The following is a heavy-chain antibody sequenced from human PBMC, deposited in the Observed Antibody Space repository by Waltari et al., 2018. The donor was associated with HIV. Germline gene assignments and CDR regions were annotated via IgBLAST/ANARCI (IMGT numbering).Heavy chain of an antibody. J-gene: IGHJ4*02. V-gene: IGHV3-7*01. Sequence: VQLVESGGGLVQPGGSLRLSCAASGFTFSSFWMTWVRQAPGKGLEWLANINQDGSEKYYVDSVKGRFTISRDNANNSLYLQLNSLRGEDTAIYYCARTFHMVAVTGLFDFWGQGTLVTVSS. CDR3: ARTFHMVAVTGLFDF. CDR1: GFTFSSFW. D-gene: IGHD2-21*02. CDR2: INQDGSEK.